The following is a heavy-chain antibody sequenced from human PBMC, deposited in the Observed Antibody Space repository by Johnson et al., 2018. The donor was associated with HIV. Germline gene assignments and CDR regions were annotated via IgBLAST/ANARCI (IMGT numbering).Heavy chain of an antibody. CDR1: GFTFSSYA. J-gene: IGHJ3*02. CDR3: AKAIGDAFDI. D-gene: IGHD2/OR15-2a*01. CDR2: INWNGAST. Sequence: VQLVESGGGLVQPGGSLRLSCAASGFTFSSYAMSWVRQAPGKGLEWVSGINWNGASTGYADSVKGRFTISRDNSKNTLYLQMNSLRAEDTAVYYCAKAIGDAFDIWGQGTMVTVSS. V-gene: IGHV3-23*04.